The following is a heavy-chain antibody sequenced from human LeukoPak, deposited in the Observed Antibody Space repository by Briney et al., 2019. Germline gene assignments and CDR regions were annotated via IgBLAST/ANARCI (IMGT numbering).Heavy chain of an antibody. J-gene: IGHJ4*02. V-gene: IGHV3-33*01. CDR2: IWYDGSNK. D-gene: IGHD5-24*01. CDR1: RFTFSSYG. Sequence: GRSLRLSCAASRFTFSSYGMHWVRQAPGMGLEWLAIIWYDGSNKYYADSVKGRFTISRDNSQNTLYLQMNSLRAEDTAVYYCARDAYNYAPDYWGQGTLVTVSS. CDR3: ARDAYNYAPDY.